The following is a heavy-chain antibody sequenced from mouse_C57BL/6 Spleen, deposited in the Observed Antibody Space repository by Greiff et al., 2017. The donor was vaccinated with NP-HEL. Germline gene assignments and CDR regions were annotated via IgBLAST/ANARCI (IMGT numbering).Heavy chain of an antibody. CDR3: ATYYDYDGGVAY. CDR2: INPNNGGT. D-gene: IGHD2-4*01. V-gene: IGHV1-26*01. J-gene: IGHJ3*01. CDR1: GYTFTDYY. Sequence: VQLQQSGPELVKPGASVKISCKASGYTFTDYYMNWVKQSHGKSLEWIGDINPNNGGTSYNQKFKGKATLTVDKSSSTAYMELRSLTSEDSAVYYCATYYDYDGGVAYWGQGTLVTVSA.